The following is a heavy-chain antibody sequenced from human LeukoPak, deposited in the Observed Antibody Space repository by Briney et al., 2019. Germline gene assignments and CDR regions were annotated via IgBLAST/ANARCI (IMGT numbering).Heavy chain of an antibody. CDR2: IIPFFGTA. Sequence: RASVKVSCKASGGTFSSYAISWVRQAPGQGLEWMGGIIPFFGTANYAQKFQDRVTITTDESTSTAYMELSSLRSEDTAVYYCARAWVGSSGWYSPYYFDYWGQGTLVTVSS. V-gene: IGHV1-69*05. CDR1: GGTFSSYA. D-gene: IGHD6-19*01. J-gene: IGHJ4*02. CDR3: ARAWVGSSGWYSPYYFDY.